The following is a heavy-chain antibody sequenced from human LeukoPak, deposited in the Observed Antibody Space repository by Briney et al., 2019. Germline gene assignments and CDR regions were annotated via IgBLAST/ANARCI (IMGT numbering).Heavy chain of an antibody. CDR1: GYTFTGYH. D-gene: IGHD1-26*01. CDR3: ARVRWELVGGDY. Sequence: ASVKVSCKASGYTFTGYHMHWVRQAPGQGLEWMGRINPNSGDTNYAQKLQGRVTMTTDTSTSTAYMELRSLRSDDTAVYYCARVRWELVGGDYWGQGTLVTVSS. J-gene: IGHJ4*02. V-gene: IGHV1-2*06. CDR2: INPNSGDT.